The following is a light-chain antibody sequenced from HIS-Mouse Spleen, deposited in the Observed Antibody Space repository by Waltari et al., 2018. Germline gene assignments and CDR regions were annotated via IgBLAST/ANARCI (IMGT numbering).Light chain of an antibody. CDR1: SSDVGGYNY. J-gene: IGLJ1*01. Sequence: QSALTQPPSASGSPGQSVTISCTGTSSDVGGYNYVSWYQQHPGTAPNLRMYEVSKRPSGGPDRSPGSKSGNTASLTVSGLQAEDEADYYCSSYAGSNNYVFGTGTKVTVL. CDR2: EVS. V-gene: IGLV2-8*01. CDR3: SSYAGSNNYV.